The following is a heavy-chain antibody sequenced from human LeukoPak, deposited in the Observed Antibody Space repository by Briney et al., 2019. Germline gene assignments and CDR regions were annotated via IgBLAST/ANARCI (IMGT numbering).Heavy chain of an antibody. Sequence: ASVKVSCKASGYTFTSFGISWVRQAPGQGLEWMGWISAYNGNTNYAQKLQGRVTMTTDTSTSTAYMELRSLRSDDTAVYYCARSGVTIFGVVIMPFDYWGHGTLVTVSS. CDR2: ISAYNGNT. D-gene: IGHD3-3*01. J-gene: IGHJ4*01. CDR3: ARSGVTIFGVVIMPFDY. CDR1: GYTFTSFG. V-gene: IGHV1-18*01.